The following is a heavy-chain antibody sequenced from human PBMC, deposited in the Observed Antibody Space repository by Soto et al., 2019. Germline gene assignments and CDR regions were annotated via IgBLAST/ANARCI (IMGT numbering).Heavy chain of an antibody. Sequence: SQTLSLTCAISGDSFSSNIAAWNWIRQSPSRGLEWLGRTYYRSKWYNDYAVSVKSRITINPDTSKNQFSLQLNSVTPEDTAVYYCAGARSTWGSTWYFDYWAQGTLVTVSS. CDR2: TYYRSKWYN. CDR3: AGARSTWGSTWYFDY. D-gene: IGHD6-13*01. CDR1: GDSFSSNIAA. V-gene: IGHV6-1*01. J-gene: IGHJ4*02.